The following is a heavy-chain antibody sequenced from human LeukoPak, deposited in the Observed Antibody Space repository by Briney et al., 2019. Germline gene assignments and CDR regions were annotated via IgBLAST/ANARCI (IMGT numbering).Heavy chain of an antibody. Sequence: GGSLRLSCAASGFTFRTYAMSWVRQAPGEGLEWVSTISGSGANTYYADSVKGRFTITRDNSKNTLYLQMNSLRAEDTAEYYCAKYCSGPSHYSGLNSWGQGTLVSVSP. V-gene: IGHV3-23*01. D-gene: IGHD2-15*01. CDR2: ISGSGANT. CDR3: AKYCSGPSHYSGLNS. J-gene: IGHJ4*02. CDR1: GFTFRTYA.